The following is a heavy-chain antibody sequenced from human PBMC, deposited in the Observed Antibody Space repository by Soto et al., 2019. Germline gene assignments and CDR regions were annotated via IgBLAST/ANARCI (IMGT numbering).Heavy chain of an antibody. V-gene: IGHV1-2*02. J-gene: IGHJ4*02. CDR2: INPKSGGT. CDR3: VSDGLVSSARYYFDY. CDR1: GYTFTDCY. Sequence: QVQLVQSGAEVKKPGPSVKVSCKASGYTFTDCYVHWVRQAPGQGLEWMGWINPKSGGTNIAQRFKGRVNMTRDMSISTVYMEMNRLKSDDTAVYYCVSDGLVSSARYYFDYWGQGTLVTVSS. D-gene: IGHD6-13*01.